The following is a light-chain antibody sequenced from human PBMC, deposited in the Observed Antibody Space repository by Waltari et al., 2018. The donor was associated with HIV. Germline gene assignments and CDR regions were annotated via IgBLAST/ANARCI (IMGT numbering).Light chain of an antibody. CDR2: TIR. Sequence: SVLTQPPSASETPGQRVTISCSGSNSDIGTYTVNWYQQLPGTAPKLLIYTIRRRPSGVPYRFSGSKSGTSASLAISGLQSEDEADYHCATWDDSLNCWVFGGGTKLTVL. CDR3: ATWDDSLNCWV. J-gene: IGLJ3*02. V-gene: IGLV1-44*01. CDR1: NSDIGTYT.